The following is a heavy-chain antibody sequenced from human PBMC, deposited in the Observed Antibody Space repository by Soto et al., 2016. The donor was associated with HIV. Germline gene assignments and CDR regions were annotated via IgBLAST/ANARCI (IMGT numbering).Heavy chain of an antibody. CDR2: ISVYNGNT. CDR3: ARDWGQGYYRNYYGMDV. V-gene: IGHV1-18*04. D-gene: IGHD3-10*01. J-gene: IGHJ6*02. CDR1: GYTFTGYY. Sequence: VQSGAEVKKPGASVKVSCKASGYTFTGYYMHWVRQAPGQGLEWMGWISVYNGNTNYAQKLQGRVTLTTDTSTSTAYMELRSLRSDDTAVYYCARDWGQGYYRNYYGMDVWGQGTTVTVSS.